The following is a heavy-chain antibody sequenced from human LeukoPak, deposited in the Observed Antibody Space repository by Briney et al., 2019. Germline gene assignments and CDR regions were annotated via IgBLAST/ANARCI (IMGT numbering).Heavy chain of an antibody. D-gene: IGHD2-2*01. CDR3: ARILGYCSSNSCHDAFDI. J-gene: IGHJ3*02. Sequence: SETLSLTCAVSGYSMTTGYYWGWIRQPPGKGLEWIGSIYHGGSIYYNPALKSRGTMSVDTSKNQFSLKLNSVTAADTAVYYCARILGYCSSNSCHDAFDIWGQGTMVTVSS. CDR2: IYHGGSI. V-gene: IGHV4-38-2*01. CDR1: GYSMTTGYY.